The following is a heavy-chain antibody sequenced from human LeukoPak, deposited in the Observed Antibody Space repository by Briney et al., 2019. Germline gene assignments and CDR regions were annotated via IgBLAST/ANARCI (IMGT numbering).Heavy chain of an antibody. CDR2: IDHSGST. V-gene: IGHV4-38-2*02. D-gene: IGHD3-9*01. CDR3: ARLGDWSYYYYYMDV. J-gene: IGHJ6*03. Sequence: SETQSLTCTVSGYSISSGYYWGWIRQPPGKGLEWTGSIDHSGSTYYNPSLKSRITISVDTSKNQFSLKLSSVTAADTAVYYCARLGDWSYYYYYMDVWGKGTTVTISS. CDR1: GYSISSGYY.